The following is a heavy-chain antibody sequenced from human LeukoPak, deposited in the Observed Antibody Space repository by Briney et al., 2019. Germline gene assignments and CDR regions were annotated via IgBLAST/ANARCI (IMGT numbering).Heavy chain of an antibody. J-gene: IGHJ5*02. CDR3: AIASHYYDSSGYLRWFDP. CDR1: GYTFTSYD. V-gene: IGHV1-8*01. Sequence: ASVKVSCKASGYTFTSYDINWVRQATGQGLEWMGWMNPNSGNTGYAQKFQGRVTMTRNTSISTAYMELSSLRSEDTAVYYCAIASHYYDSSGYLRWFDPWGQGTLVTVSS. CDR2: MNPNSGNT. D-gene: IGHD3-22*01.